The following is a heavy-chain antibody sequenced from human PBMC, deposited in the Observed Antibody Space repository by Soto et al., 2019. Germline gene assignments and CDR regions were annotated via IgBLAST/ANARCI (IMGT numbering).Heavy chain of an antibody. D-gene: IGHD3-3*01. CDR2: STSNSGNS. J-gene: IGHJ4*02. CDR1: VCSFTSSN. Sequence: XSVKVACKASVCSFTSSNINWVRQAPGQGLEWVAGSTSNSGNSDYAQKFQGRLTVTRDTSISTAYMELSSLRSDDTDVYSCVLLGVFDQWGPGTLVTVSS. CDR3: VLLGVFDQ. V-gene: IGHV1-8*01.